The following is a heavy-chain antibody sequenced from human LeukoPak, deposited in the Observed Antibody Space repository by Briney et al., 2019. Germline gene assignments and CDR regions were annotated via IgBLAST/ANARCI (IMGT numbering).Heavy chain of an antibody. CDR3: PSDGIFGVVTVPAFDI. Sequence: SETLSLTCTVSGGSISSGSYYWSWIRQPAGKGLEWIGRIYTSGSTNYNPSLKSRATISVETSKNQLSLKLSSVTAAGTPVYYCPSDGIFGVVTVPAFDIWGQGTMVTVSS. CDR2: IYTSGST. CDR1: GGSISSGSYY. J-gene: IGHJ3*02. V-gene: IGHV4-61*02. D-gene: IGHD3-3*02.